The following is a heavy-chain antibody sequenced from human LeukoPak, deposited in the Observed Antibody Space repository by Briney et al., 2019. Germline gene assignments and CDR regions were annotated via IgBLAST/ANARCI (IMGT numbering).Heavy chain of an antibody. D-gene: IGHD3-22*01. CDR2: IYYSGST. CDR3: AREYYYDSSGYYFDY. Sequence: SETLSLTCTVSGGSTSSGDYYWSWIRQPPGKGLEWIGYIYYSGSTYYNPSLKSRVTISVDTSKNQFSLKLSSVTAADTAVYCCAREYYYDSSGYYFDYWGQGTLVTVSS. J-gene: IGHJ4*02. CDR1: GGSTSSGDYY. V-gene: IGHV4-30-4*08.